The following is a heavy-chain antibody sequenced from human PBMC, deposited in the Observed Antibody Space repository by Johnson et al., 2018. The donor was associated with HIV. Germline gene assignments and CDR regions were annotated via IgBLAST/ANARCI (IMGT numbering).Heavy chain of an antibody. Sequence: VQLVESGGGLEQPGRSLRLSCAASGFTFDDYAMHWVRQAPGKGLEWVSGISWNSGSIGYADSVTGRFTISRDNAKNSLYLQMNSLSAEEPAVYYCTTGRKGTGAFDIWGQGTMVTVSS. CDR1: GFTFDDYA. CDR3: TTGRKGTGAFDI. J-gene: IGHJ3*02. CDR2: ISWNSGSI. D-gene: IGHD1-14*01. V-gene: IGHV3-9*01.